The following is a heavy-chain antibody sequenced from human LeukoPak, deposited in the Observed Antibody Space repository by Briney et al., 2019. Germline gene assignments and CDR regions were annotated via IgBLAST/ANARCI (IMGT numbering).Heavy chain of an antibody. Sequence: GESLQISCKGSGYSFTSYWIAWVRQMPGKGLEWKEIIYPGDSDTRYSPSFQGQVTFSADKSISTAYLQWSSLQASDTAMYYCARQADYNLLTGYYKGHLDYWGQGTLVTVSS. D-gene: IGHD3-9*01. J-gene: IGHJ4*02. CDR2: IYPGDSDT. CDR3: ARQADYNLLTGYYKGHLDY. CDR1: GYSFTSYW. V-gene: IGHV5-51*01.